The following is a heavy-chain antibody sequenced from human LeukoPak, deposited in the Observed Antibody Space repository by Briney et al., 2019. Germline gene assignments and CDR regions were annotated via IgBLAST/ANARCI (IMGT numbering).Heavy chain of an antibody. V-gene: IGHV1-46*01. CDR2: INPSGGST. D-gene: IGHD5-24*01. J-gene: IGHJ3*02. CDR1: GYTFTSYY. CDR3: ARGKERAKLRAGQLPFPDVFDM. Sequence: ASVKVSCKASGYTFTSYYMHWVRQAPGQGLEWMGIINPSGGSTSYAQKFQGRVTITADKSTGTTYLELSSLRSDDTAVYYCARGKERAKLRAGQLPFPDVFDMWGQGTRVTVS.